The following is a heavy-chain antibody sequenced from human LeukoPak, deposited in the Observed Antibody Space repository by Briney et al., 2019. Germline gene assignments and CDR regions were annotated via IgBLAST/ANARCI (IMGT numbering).Heavy chain of an antibody. D-gene: IGHD1-14*01. Sequence: GGSLRLSCAASGLTFSSSWMHWVRQAPGKGLVWVSSINSDGSSTRYADSVKGRFTISRDNAKDTLYLQMNSLRAEGTAVYYCARLPTGSPLHYWGQGTLVTVSS. CDR1: GLTFSSSW. V-gene: IGHV3-74*01. CDR3: ARLPTGSPLHY. CDR2: INSDGSST. J-gene: IGHJ4*02.